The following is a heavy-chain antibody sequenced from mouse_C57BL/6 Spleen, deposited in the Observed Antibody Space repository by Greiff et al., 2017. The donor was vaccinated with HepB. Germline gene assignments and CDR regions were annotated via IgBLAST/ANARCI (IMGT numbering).Heavy chain of an antibody. CDR3: ARGRGYGSSYDAMDY. Sequence: VQLKESGGGLVKPGGSLKLPCAASGFTFSSYTMSWVRQTPEKRLEWVATISGGGGNTYYPDSVKGRFTISRDNAKNTLYLQMSSLRSEDTALYYCARGRGYGSSYDAMDYWGQGTSVTVSS. CDR2: ISGGGGNT. V-gene: IGHV5-9*01. J-gene: IGHJ4*01. CDR1: GFTFSSYT. D-gene: IGHD1-1*01.